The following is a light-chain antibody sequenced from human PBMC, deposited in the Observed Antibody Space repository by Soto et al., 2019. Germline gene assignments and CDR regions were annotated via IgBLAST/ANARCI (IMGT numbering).Light chain of an antibody. CDR2: AAS. CDR3: QQYNNWPT. J-gene: IGKJ1*01. V-gene: IGKV1-39*01. Sequence: DIQMTQSPSSLSASVGDRVTISCRASQSISTHLNWYQQKPGKAPKLLIYAASSLQSGVPSRFSGSVSGTDFTLTISSLQPEDFAVYYCQQYNNWPTFGQGTKVDIK. CDR1: QSISTH.